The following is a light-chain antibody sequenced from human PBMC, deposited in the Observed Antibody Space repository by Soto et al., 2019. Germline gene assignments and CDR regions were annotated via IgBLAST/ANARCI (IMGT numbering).Light chain of an antibody. J-gene: IGKJ4*01. CDR2: GAS. V-gene: IGKV3-20*01. Sequence: VVLTPSPATLSLSPVERATLSCRASQSITNNYLAWYQQKPGRAHRLLIYGASSRATGIPDRFSGSGSGTDFTLTISRLEPEDFAMYYCQQYGYLVTFGGGTKVDIK. CDR3: QQYGYLVT. CDR1: QSITNNY.